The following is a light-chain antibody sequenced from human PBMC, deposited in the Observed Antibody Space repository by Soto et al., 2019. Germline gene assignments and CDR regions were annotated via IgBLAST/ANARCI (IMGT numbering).Light chain of an antibody. CDR1: QDIRNY. CDR3: QQLDSYPRT. V-gene: IGKV1-9*01. CDR2: AAS. J-gene: IGKJ1*01. Sequence: DIQLTQSPSFLSTSVGDRVTITCRASQDIRNYLAWYQQKPGKAPKVLIYAASTLLSGVPSRFSGSGSGTEFSLTISSLQPVDFATYYCQQLDSYPRTFGQGTKVDIK.